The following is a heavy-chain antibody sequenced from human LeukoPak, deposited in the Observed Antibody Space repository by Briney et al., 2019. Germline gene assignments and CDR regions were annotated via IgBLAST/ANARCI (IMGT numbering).Heavy chain of an antibody. J-gene: IGHJ5*02. CDR1: GYTFTSYG. CDR3: ARVEGYCSSTSCTNWFDP. D-gene: IGHD2-2*01. CDR2: ISAYNGNT. Sequence: GASVKVSCKASGYTFTSYGISWVRQAPGQGLEWMGWISAYNGNTNYAQKLQGRVTMTTDTSTSTAYMELRSLRSDDTAVYYCARVEGYCSSTSCTNWFDPWGQGTLVTVSS. V-gene: IGHV1-18*01.